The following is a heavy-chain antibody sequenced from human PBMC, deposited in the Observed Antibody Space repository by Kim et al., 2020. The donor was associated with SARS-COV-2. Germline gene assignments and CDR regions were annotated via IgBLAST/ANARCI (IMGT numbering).Heavy chain of an antibody. V-gene: IGHV3-23*01. D-gene: IGHD3-16*01. CDR3: AKGSRLFGDP. J-gene: IGHJ5*02. Sequence: TYYAHSVKDRFTISRDNSKNTLYLQMNSLRAEDTAVYYCAKGSRLFGDPWGQGTLVTVSS. CDR2: T.